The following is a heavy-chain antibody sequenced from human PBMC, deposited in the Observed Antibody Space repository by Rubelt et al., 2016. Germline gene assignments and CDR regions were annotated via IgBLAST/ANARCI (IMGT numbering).Heavy chain of an antibody. Sequence: QLQLQESGPGLVKPSETLSLTRTVSGGSISSSSYYWGWIRQPPGKGLEWIGSIYYSGSTYYNPSLKSRCTISVDTSKNQFSLKLSSVTAADTAVYYCARDAQGGLASYWGQGTLVTVSS. J-gene: IGHJ4*02. CDR1: GGSISSSSYY. CDR3: ARDAQGGLASY. CDR2: IYYSGST. D-gene: IGHD3-16*01. V-gene: IGHV4-39*07.